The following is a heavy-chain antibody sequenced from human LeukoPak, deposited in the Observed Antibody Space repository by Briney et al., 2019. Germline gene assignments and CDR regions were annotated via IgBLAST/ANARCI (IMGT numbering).Heavy chain of an antibody. CDR3: ARDHFNWNYNSAFDI. CDR2: INSDGSST. CDR1: GFTFSSYW. V-gene: IGHV3-74*01. Sequence: GGSLRLSCAASGFTFSSYWMHWVRQAPGKGLVWVSRINSDGSSTNYADSVKGRFTISRDNSKNTLYLQMNSLRAEDTAVYYCARDHFNWNYNSAFDIWGQGTMVTVSS. D-gene: IGHD1-7*01. J-gene: IGHJ3*02.